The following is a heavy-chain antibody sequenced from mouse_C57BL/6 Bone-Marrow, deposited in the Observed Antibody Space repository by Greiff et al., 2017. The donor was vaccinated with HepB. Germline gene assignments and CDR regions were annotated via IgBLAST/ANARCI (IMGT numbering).Heavy chain of an antibody. CDR1: GYTFTSYW. CDR3: ARREIYYGNYFFDY. Sequence: QVQLQQSGAELVKPGASVKMSCKASGYTFTSYWITWVKQRPGQGLEWIGDIYPGSGSTNYNEKFKSKATLTVDTSSSTAYMQLSSLTSEDSAVYYSARREIYYGNYFFDYGGQGTTLTVSS. J-gene: IGHJ2*01. V-gene: IGHV1-55*01. D-gene: IGHD2-1*01. CDR2: IYPGSGST.